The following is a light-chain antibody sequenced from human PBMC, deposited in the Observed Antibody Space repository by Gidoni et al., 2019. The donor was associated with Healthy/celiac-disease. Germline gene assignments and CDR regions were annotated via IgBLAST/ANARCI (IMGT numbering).Light chain of an antibody. J-gene: IGKJ1*01. CDR1: QSISSY. V-gene: IGKV1-39*01. CDR3: QQSYSTPPWT. CDR2: AAS. Sequence: IQLTQSPSSLSASVGDRVTITCRASQSISSYLNWYKQKPGHAPKLLIYAASSLQSGVPSRFSGSGSGTDFPLTISSLQPADFATYYCQQSYSTPPWTFGQGTKVEIK.